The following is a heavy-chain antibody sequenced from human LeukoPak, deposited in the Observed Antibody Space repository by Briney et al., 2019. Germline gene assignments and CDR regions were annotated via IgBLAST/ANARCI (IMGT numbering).Heavy chain of an antibody. J-gene: IGHJ4*02. CDR1: GFSFGSYE. V-gene: IGHV3-48*03. D-gene: IGHD4-23*01. CDR2: ISSSGSTI. Sequence: GGSLRLSCAASGFSFGSYEMNWVRQAPGKGLEWVSYISSSGSTIYYADSVKGRFTISRDNAKSSLYLQMNSLRAEDTAVYYCARGDLHDYGSNSHDYWGQGTLVTVSS. CDR3: ARGDLHDYGSNSHDY.